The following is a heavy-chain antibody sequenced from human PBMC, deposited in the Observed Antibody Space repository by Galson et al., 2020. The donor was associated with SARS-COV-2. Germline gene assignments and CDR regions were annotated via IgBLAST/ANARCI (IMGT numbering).Heavy chain of an antibody. V-gene: IGHV5-51*01. D-gene: IGHD1-26*01. J-gene: IGHJ4*02. CDR1: GYTFNSHW. CDR2: IYPGDSET. Sequence: KIGESLKISCKASGYTFNSHWIGWVRQMPGKGLEWMGIIYPGDSETRYSLSFQGQVTMSADKSINTAYLQWSSLKAADTAMYYCARVRSGNYIYDYWGQGTLVTVSS. CDR3: ARVRSGNYIYDY.